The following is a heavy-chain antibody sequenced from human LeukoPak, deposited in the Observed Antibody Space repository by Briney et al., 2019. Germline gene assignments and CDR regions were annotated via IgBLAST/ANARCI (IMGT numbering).Heavy chain of an antibody. D-gene: IGHD2-2*01. CDR3: ARVISDCSSTSCYADYFDY. J-gene: IGHJ4*02. Sequence: PSETLSLTCAVYGGSFSGYYWSWIRQPPGKGLEWIGYPYYSGSTYYNPSLKSRVTISVDTSKNQFSLKLSSVTAADTAVYYCARVISDCSSTSCYADYFDYWGQGTLVTVSS. CDR1: GGSFSGYY. V-gene: IGHV4-34*09. CDR2: PYYSGST.